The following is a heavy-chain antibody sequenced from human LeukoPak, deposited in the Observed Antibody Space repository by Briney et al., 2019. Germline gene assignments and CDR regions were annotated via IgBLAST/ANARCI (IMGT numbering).Heavy chain of an antibody. CDR1: GGSISSYY. D-gene: IGHD1-26*01. CDR3: ARGPRVGATRKSLRFDP. CDR2: INHSGST. J-gene: IGHJ5*02. Sequence: SETLSLTCTVSGGSISSYYWSWIRQPPGKGLEWIGEINHSGSTNYNPSLKSRVTISVDTSKNQFSLKLSSVTAADTAVHYCARGPRVGATRKSLRFDPWGQGTLVTVSS. V-gene: IGHV4-34*01.